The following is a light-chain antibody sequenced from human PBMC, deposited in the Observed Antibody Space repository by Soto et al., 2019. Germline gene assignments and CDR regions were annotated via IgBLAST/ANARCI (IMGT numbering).Light chain of an antibody. CDR3: QQRSNWPRT. CDR2: DAS. V-gene: IGKV3-11*01. CDR1: QSVSSY. J-gene: IGKJ1*01. Sequence: EIVLKQSPSTLSLFPGGRVILYCRASQSVSSYLAWYQQKPGQAPRLLIYDASNRATGIPARFSGSGSGTDFTLTISSLEPEDFAVYYCQQRSNWPRTFGQGTKVDIK.